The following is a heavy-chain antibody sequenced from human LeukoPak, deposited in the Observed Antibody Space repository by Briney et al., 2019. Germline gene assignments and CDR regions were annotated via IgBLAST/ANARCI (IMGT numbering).Heavy chain of an antibody. CDR3: ARTNYYDSSGYYFLDY. Sequence: GESLKISCKGSGYSFTSYWIGWVRQMPGKGLEWMGIIYPGDSDTRYSPSFQGQFTISADKSISTAYLQWSSLKASDTAMYYCARTNYYDSSGYYFLDYWGQGTLVTVSS. CDR1: GYSFTSYW. D-gene: IGHD3-22*01. CDR2: IYPGDSDT. V-gene: IGHV5-51*01. J-gene: IGHJ4*02.